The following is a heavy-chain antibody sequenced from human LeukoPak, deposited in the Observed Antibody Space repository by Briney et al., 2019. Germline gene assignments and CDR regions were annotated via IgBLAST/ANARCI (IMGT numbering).Heavy chain of an antibody. D-gene: IGHD5-12*01. CDR1: GFTFSSYA. CDR3: AKETGYSGYDYGDY. V-gene: IGHV3-23*01. CDR2: ISGSCCST. J-gene: IGHJ4*02. Sequence: GGSLRLSCAASGFTFSSYAMSWVRQAPGKGLEWVSGISGSCCSTYYADSVKGRFTISIDNSKNTLYLQMNSLRDEETAVYYCAKETGYSGYDYGDYWGQGTLVTVSS.